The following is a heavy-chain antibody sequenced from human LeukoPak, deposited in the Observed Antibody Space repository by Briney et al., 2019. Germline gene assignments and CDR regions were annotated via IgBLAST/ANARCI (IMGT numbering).Heavy chain of an antibody. J-gene: IGHJ1*01. Sequence: SETLSLTCTVSGGSISSSSYYWSWIRQPPGKGLEWIGYIYYSGSTNYNPSLKSRVTISVDTSKNQFSLKLSSVTAADTAVYYCARVTSFWCSGGSCYSGLYFQHWGQGTLVTVSS. V-gene: IGHV4-61*01. CDR3: ARVTSFWCSGGSCYSGLYFQH. CDR2: IYYSGST. D-gene: IGHD2-15*01. CDR1: GGSISSSSYY.